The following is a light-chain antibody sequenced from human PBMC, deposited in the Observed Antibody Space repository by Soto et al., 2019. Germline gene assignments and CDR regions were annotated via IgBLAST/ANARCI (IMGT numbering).Light chain of an antibody. CDR3: QQYGSSPPT. J-gene: IGKJ2*01. CDR1: QRVSSY. V-gene: IGKV3-20*01. CDR2: GTT. Sequence: ETVLTQSPGALSLSPEERATLSCRASQRVSSYSSGYQQKPGQAPRLLIYGTTSRAIGIPDRFSGSGSGTDCTITTSSQEPEDFAMYYCQQYGSSPPTFGQGTNLEIK.